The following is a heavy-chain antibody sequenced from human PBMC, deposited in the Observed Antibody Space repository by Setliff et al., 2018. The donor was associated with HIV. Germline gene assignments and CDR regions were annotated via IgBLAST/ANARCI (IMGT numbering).Heavy chain of an antibody. CDR2: IIHSGST. Sequence: SETLSLTCAVYGGSFSGYYWSWIRQPPGKWLEWIGEIIHSGSTNYNPSLKSRVTISVDTSKNQFSLKLSSVTAADTAVYYCARRSGWSLDYWGQGTLVTVSS. V-gene: IGHV4-34*12. J-gene: IGHJ4*02. CDR3: ARRSGWSLDY. D-gene: IGHD6-19*01. CDR1: GGSFSGYY.